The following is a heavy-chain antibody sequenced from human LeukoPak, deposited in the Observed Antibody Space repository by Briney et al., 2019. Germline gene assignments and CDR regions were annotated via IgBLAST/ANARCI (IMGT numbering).Heavy chain of an antibody. V-gene: IGHV2-5*02. J-gene: IGHJ4*02. D-gene: IGHD3-3*01. CDR1: GFSVNTGGVG. CDR3: AHSRYDSWSGYYKGFDY. Sequence: SGPTLVKPTQTLTLTCTFSGFSVNTGGVGVGWIRQPPGKALEWLALIYRDDGQRYSPSLMSRLTITKDTSKNQVVLTMTNMDSVDTATYYCAHSRYDSWSGYYKGFDYWGQGTLVTVSS. CDR2: IYRDDGQ.